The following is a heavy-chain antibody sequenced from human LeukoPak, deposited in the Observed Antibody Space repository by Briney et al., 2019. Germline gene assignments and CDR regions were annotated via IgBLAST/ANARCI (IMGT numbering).Heavy chain of an antibody. V-gene: IGHV4-30-2*01. CDR1: GGSISSGGYY. Sequence: SETLSLTCTVSGGSISSGGYYWSWIRQPPGKGLEWIGYIYHSGSTYYNPSLKSRVTISVDRSKNQFSLKLSSVTAADTAVYYCARRGPMIPGYWGQGTLVTVSS. J-gene: IGHJ4*02. CDR2: IYHSGST. CDR3: ARRGPMIPGY. D-gene: IGHD3-10*01.